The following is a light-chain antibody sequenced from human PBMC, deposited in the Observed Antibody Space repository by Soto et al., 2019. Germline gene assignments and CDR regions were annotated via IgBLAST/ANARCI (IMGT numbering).Light chain of an antibody. CDR3: QPYNSYPEA. V-gene: IGKV1-5*01. J-gene: IGKJ1*01. CDR1: QSTTNW. Sequence: DIQMTQSPSTLSGSVGARVTIPCRASQSTTNWLPWHQQNHGKAPKPLISDASSLESGVPSRLSGSASGTEFTITISSLQPDDFATYQCQPYNSYPEAFGQGTKVDLK. CDR2: DAS.